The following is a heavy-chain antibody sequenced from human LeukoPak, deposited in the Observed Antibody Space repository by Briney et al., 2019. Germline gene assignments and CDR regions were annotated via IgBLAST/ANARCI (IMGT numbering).Heavy chain of an antibody. CDR1: GGSISSSSYY. D-gene: IGHD3-9*01. Sequence: SETLSLTCTVSGGSISSSSYYWGWIRQPPGKGLEWIGSIYYSGSTYYNPSLKSRVTISVDTSKNQFSLKLSSVTAADTAVYYCASRLRYFDWHFDYWGQGTLVTVSS. CDR2: IYYSGST. CDR3: ASRLRYFDWHFDY. J-gene: IGHJ4*02. V-gene: IGHV4-39*01.